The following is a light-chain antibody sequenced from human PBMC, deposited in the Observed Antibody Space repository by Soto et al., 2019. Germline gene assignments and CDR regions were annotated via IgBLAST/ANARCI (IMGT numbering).Light chain of an antibody. CDR3: MQGTHWAPYT. Sequence: DVVMTQSPLSLPVTLGQPASISCRSSQSLVHSDGKTYLNWFQQRPGQSPRRLIYKVSNRDSGVPDRVSGSGSGTDFTLKISRVEAEDGGVYYCMQGTHWAPYTFGHGNKLEI. V-gene: IGKV2-30*02. J-gene: IGKJ2*01. CDR2: KVS. CDR1: QSLVHSDGKTY.